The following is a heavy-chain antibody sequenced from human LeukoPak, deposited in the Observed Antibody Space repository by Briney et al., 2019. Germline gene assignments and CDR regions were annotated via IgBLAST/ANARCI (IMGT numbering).Heavy chain of an antibody. J-gene: IGHJ5*02. CDR3: TRGDCRTTSCSEGWLDP. V-gene: IGHV4-59*01. CDR1: GGSISSYY. D-gene: IGHD2-2*01. CDR2: IYYSGST. Sequence: SETLSLTCTVSGGSISSYYWSWIRQPPGKGLEWIGYIYYSGSTNYNPSLKSRVTISVDTSKNQFSLKLSSVTAADTAVYYCTRGDCRTTSCSEGWLDPWGQGTLVTVSS.